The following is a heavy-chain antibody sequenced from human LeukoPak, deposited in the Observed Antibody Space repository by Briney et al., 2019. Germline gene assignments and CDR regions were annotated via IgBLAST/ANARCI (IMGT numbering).Heavy chain of an antibody. V-gene: IGHV1-46*01. J-gene: IGHJ4*02. D-gene: IGHD1-1*01. Sequence: ASVQVSCRASGYKLTSYYMHWARQVPGQGLGWIGIIDPSSTSTSYAQKFQGRVTMTRDTSTSTVYMELSSLRSEDTAVYYCARDNTTTGPFDYWGQGTLVTVSS. CDR2: IDPSSTST. CDR3: ARDNTTTGPFDY. CDR1: GYKLTSYY.